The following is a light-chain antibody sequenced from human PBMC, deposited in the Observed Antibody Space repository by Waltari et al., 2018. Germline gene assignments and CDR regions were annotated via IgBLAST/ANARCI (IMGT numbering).Light chain of an antibody. CDR1: VLAEKY. CDR3: HAAADNNWF. V-gene: IGLV3-27*01. Sequence: YDLAQPFSVSVSPGQTATITCSGDVLAEKYVRGFQQRPGQAPTLILYKDTERPSGSPERFSGSSSGSTVTLTIRGALLEDEADYHCHAAADNNWFFGGGTKLTVL. CDR2: KDT. J-gene: IGLJ2*01.